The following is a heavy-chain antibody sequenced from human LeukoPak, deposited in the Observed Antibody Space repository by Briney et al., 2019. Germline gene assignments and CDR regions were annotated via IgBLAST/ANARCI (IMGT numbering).Heavy chain of an antibody. CDR3: AREYSSSSGYYYYMDV. V-gene: IGHV4-61*02. J-gene: IGHJ6*03. Sequence: SETLSLTCTVSGGSISSGSYYWSWIRQPAGKGLEWIGRIYTSGSTNYNPSLKSRVTISVDTSKNQFSLKLSSVTAADTAVYYCAREYSSSSGYYYYMDVWGKGTTVTVSS. CDR2: IYTSGST. D-gene: IGHD6-6*01. CDR1: GGSISSGSYY.